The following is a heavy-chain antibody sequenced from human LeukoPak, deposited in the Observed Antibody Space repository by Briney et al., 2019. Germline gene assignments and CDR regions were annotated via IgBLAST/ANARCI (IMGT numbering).Heavy chain of an antibody. Sequence: SETLSLTCTVSGGSISSYYWSWIRQPPGKGLEWIGYIYYSGSTNYNPSLKSRVTISVDTSKNQFSLKLSSVTAADTAVYYCARENPYSSSSIDYWGQGTLVTVSS. CDR3: ARENPYSSSSIDY. CDR1: GGSISSYY. D-gene: IGHD6-6*01. CDR2: IYYSGST. V-gene: IGHV4-59*01. J-gene: IGHJ4*02.